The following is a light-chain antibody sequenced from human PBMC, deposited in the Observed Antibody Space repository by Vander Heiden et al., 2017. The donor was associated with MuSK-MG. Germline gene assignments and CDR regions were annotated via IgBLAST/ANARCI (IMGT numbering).Light chain of an antibody. CDR3: SSCTSSSTYV. CDR2: DVS. V-gene: IGLV2-14*03. J-gene: IGLJ1*01. Sequence: QSALTQPASVSGSHGQSITISCTGTSSDVGAYNYVSWYQQYPGKTPKLMIYDVSKRPSGVSNRFSGSKSGNTASLTISGLQAEDEADYYCSSCTSSSTYVFGTGTKVTVL. CDR1: SSDVGAYNY.